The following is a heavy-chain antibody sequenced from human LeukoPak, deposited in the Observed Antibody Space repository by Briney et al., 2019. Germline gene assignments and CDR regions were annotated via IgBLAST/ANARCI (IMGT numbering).Heavy chain of an antibody. CDR1: GYTLTELS. CDR3: AQKGSTDAFDI. CDR2: FDPEDGET. V-gene: IGHV1-24*01. J-gene: IGHJ3*02. D-gene: IGHD6-6*01. Sequence: EASVKVSCKVSGYTLTELSMHWVRQAPGKGLEWMGGFDPEDGETIYAQKFQGRVTMTEDTSTDTAYTELSSLRSEDTAVYYCAQKGSTDAFDIWGQGTMVTVSS.